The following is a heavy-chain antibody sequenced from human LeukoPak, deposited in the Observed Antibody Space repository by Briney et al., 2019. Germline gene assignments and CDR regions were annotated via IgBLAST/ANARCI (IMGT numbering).Heavy chain of an antibody. D-gene: IGHD3-10*01. J-gene: IGHJ4*02. Sequence: WETLSLTCAVSGYSISRGYYWALIRQPPGKGLEWIGTVYHTGSTYYNPSLDSRVTISVDTSKNEFSLNLKSVTAADTAVYYCARAGWIITSGIDYWGQGALVTVSS. V-gene: IGHV4-38-2*01. CDR2: VYHTGST. CDR1: GYSISRGYY. CDR3: ARAGWIITSGIDY.